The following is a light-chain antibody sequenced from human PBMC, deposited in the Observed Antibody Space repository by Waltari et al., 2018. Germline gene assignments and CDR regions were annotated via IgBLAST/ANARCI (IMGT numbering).Light chain of an antibody. CDR2: DFS. Sequence: QSALTQPASVSGSPGQAITISYTGTNSHVGDYNHVSWYHCHPGKAPKLIIFDFSNRPSGVSNRFSGSKSGDTASLTISGLQAEDEADYYCSSYTSSSTYVVFGGGTKLTVL. CDR3: SSYTSSSTYVV. V-gene: IGLV2-14*03. J-gene: IGLJ2*01. CDR1: NSHVGDYNH.